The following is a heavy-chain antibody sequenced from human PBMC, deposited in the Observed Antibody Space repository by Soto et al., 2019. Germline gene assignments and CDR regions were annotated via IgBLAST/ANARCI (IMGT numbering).Heavy chain of an antibody. CDR1: GYSISSGYY. CDR2: IYHSGST. CDR3: ARELQEELEPYYYYYGMDV. Sequence: SETLSLTCAVSGYSISSGYYWGWIRQPPGKGLEWIGSIYHSGSTYYNPSLKSRVTISVDTSKNQFSLKLSSVTAADTAVYYCARELQEELEPYYYYYGMDVWGQGTTVT. J-gene: IGHJ6*02. V-gene: IGHV4-38-2*02. D-gene: IGHD1-1*01.